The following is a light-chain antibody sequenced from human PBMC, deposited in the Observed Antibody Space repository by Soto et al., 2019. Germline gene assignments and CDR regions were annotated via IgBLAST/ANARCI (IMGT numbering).Light chain of an antibody. J-gene: IGKJ4*01. Sequence: EIVITQSPPTLSLSPFERSTLSCRASQSVGSKLAWYQQRPGQAPRLLIYDASNRATGIPARFSGSGSGTEFSLTISSLQSEDFAVYSCQQYGDWPGAFGGGTKVDI. CDR1: QSVGSK. CDR2: DAS. CDR3: QQYGDWPGA. V-gene: IGKV3D-15*01.